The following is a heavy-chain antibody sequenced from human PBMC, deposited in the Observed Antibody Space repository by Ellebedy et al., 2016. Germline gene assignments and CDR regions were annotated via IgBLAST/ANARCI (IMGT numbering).Heavy chain of an antibody. V-gene: IGHV3-23*01. Sequence: GGSLRLSXVASGFTFRNFFMSWVRQAPGKGLEWVSAISGSGGSTYYADYVKGRFTISRDNSKNTLYLQMNSLRAEDTAVYYCAKVYQLLRYYGMDVWGQGTTVTVSS. CDR2: ISGSGGST. CDR1: GFTFRNFF. J-gene: IGHJ6*02. CDR3: AKVYQLLRYYGMDV. D-gene: IGHD2-2*01.